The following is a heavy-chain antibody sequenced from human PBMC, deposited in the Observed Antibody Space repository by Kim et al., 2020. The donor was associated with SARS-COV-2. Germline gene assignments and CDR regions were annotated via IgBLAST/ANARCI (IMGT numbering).Heavy chain of an antibody. V-gene: IGHV3-66*01. D-gene: IGHD6-13*01. J-gene: IGHJ4*02. CDR2: DKT. Sequence: DKTYYVESVKVRLTISRDNSKNTLYLQMSSLRVEDTAVYYCATNLAAAGVVWGQGTLVTVSS. CDR3: ATNLAAAGVV.